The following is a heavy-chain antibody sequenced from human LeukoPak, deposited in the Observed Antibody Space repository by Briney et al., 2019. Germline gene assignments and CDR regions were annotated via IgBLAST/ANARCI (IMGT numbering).Heavy chain of an antibody. D-gene: IGHD1-1*01. CDR2: ISYDGSNK. Sequence: GGSLRLSCAASGFTFSSYGMHWVRRAPGKGLEWVAVISYDGSNKYYADSVKGRFTISRDNSKNTLYLQMNSLRAEDTAVYYCAKDPLEDYWGQGTLVTVSS. CDR3: AKDPLEDY. V-gene: IGHV3-30*18. J-gene: IGHJ4*02. CDR1: GFTFSSYG.